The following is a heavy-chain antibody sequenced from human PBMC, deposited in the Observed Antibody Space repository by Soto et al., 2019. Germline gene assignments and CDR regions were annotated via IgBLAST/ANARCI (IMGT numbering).Heavy chain of an antibody. V-gene: IGHV4-30-4*02. CDR3: ARVQSPFDFYYAMDF. CDR2: IFSSWTT. D-gene: IGHD3-16*01. J-gene: IGHJ6*02. Sequence: PSETLSLTCVVSGGPVSGDYLYWSWILHLPGKGLEWIGYIFSSWTTYYNPSLKSRLTMSLDTSQNQFSLKLNSVTAADTAVYFCARVQSPFDFYYAMDFWGQGTTVTFSS. CDR1: GGPVSGDYLY.